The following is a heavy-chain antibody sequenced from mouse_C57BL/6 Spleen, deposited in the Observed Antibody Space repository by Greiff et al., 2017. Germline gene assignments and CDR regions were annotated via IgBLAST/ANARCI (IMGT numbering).Heavy chain of an antibody. CDR2: IDPSDSYT. CDR1: GYTFTSYW. CDR3: ARASGSSSLFAY. J-gene: IGHJ3*01. Sequence: VQLQQPGAELVKPGASVKLSCKASGYTFTSYWMQWVKQRPGQGLEWIGEIDPSDSYTNYNQKFKGKATLTVDTSFSTAYMQLSSLTSEDSAVYYCARASGSSSLFAYWGQGTLVTVSA. V-gene: IGHV1-50*01. D-gene: IGHD1-1*01.